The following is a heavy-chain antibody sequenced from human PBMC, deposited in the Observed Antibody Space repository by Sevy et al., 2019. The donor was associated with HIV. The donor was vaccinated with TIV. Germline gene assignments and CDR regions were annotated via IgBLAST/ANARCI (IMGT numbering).Heavy chain of an antibody. V-gene: IGHV4-61*01. J-gene: IGHJ6*02. D-gene: IGHD3-3*01. CDR1: GGSVSSGSYY. CDR3: ARDRGVTYYDFWSGYYNEVYYYYYGMDV. Sequence: SETLSLTCTVSGGSVSSGSYYWSWIRQPPGKGLEWIGYIYYSGSTNYNPSLKSRVTISVDTSKNQFSLKLSSVTAAXTAVYYCARDRGVTYYDFWSGYYNEVYYYYYGMDVWGQGTTVTVSS. CDR2: IYYSGST.